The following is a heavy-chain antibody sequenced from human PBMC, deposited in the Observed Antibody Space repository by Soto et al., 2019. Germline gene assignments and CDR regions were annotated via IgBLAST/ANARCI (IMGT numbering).Heavy chain of an antibody. CDR2: IWYDGSNK. V-gene: IGHV3-33*01. Sequence: GGSLRLSCAASGFIFSTYGMHWVRQAPGKGLEWVAVIWYDGSNKYYADSVKGRFTISRDNSKNTLYLQMNSLRAEDTAVYYCSRGRQGYSTFWGQGTLVTVSS. D-gene: IGHD5-18*01. J-gene: IGHJ4*02. CDR1: GFIFSTYG. CDR3: SRGRQGYSTF.